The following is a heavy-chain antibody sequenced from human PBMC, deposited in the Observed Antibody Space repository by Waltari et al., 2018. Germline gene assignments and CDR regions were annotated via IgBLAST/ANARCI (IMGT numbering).Heavy chain of an antibody. CDR3: SRIDYDGSGSYYLFDY. Sequence: QVQLVQSGAEVKKPGASVKVSCKASGYTFTSYAMHWVRQAPGQRLEWMGWSNAGNGNTKYSQKFQGRVTITRDTAASTAYMELSSLRSEDTAVYYCSRIDYDGSGSYYLFDYWGQGTLVTVSS. V-gene: IGHV1-3*01. D-gene: IGHD3-10*01. CDR2: SNAGNGNT. CDR1: GYTFTSYA. J-gene: IGHJ4*02.